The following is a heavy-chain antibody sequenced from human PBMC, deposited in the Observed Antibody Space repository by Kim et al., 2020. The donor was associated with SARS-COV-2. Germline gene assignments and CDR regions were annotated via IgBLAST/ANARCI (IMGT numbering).Heavy chain of an antibody. V-gene: IGHV4-34*01. CDR3: AKMVAAAGFDY. CDR2: INHSGST. CDR1: GGSFSGYY. Sequence: SETLSLTCAVYGGSFSGYYWSWIRQPPGKGLEWIGEINHSGSTNYNPSLKSRVTISVDTSKNQFSLKLSSVTAADTAVYYCAKMVAAAGFDYWGQGTLVT. J-gene: IGHJ4*02. D-gene: IGHD6-13*01.